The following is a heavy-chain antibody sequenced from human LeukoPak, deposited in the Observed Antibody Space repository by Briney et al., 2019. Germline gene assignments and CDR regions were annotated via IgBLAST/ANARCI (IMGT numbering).Heavy chain of an antibody. J-gene: IGHJ3*01. D-gene: IGHD1-26*01. CDR3: ATIVAAATNDAFDL. CDR1: GGTFRRYT. V-gene: IGHV1-69*02. Sequence: SVKVSCKASGGTFRRYTIICVRQAPGQGLEWMGRIVPSVDIANYAQKFQGRVTIIADKSTSTAYMDLSSLRSEDTAVYYCATIVAAATNDAFDLWGQGTMVTVSS. CDR2: IVPSVDIA.